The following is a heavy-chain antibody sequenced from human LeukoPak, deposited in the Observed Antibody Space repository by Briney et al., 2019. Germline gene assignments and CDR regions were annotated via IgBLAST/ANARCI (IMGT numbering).Heavy chain of an antibody. Sequence: PGGSLRLSCAASGFTFSSYGMHWVRQAPGKGLEWVAVIWYDGSNKYYADSVKGRFTISRDNSKNTLYLQMNILRAEDTAVYYCARGRRDGYNPSDYWGQGTLVTVSS. J-gene: IGHJ4*02. CDR1: GFTFSSYG. CDR3: ARGRRDGYNPSDY. D-gene: IGHD5-24*01. CDR2: IWYDGSNK. V-gene: IGHV3-33*01.